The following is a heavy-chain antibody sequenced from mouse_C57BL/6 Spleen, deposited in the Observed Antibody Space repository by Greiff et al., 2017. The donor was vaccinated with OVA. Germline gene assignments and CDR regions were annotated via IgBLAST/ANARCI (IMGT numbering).Heavy chain of an antibody. V-gene: IGHV1-69*01. CDR3: ARFGSAYARGY. J-gene: IGHJ4*01. CDR1: GYTFTSYW. CDR2: IDPSDSYT. Sequence: QVQLQQPGAELVMPGASVKLSCKASGYTFTSYWMHWVKQRPGQGLEWIGEIDPSDSYTNYNQKFKGKSTLTVDQSSSTAYMQLSSLTSEDSAVYYCARFGSAYARGYWGQGTSVTVAS. D-gene: IGHD2-2*01.